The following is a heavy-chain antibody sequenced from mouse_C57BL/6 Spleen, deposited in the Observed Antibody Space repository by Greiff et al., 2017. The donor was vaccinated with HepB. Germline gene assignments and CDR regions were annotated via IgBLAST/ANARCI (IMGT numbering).Heavy chain of an antibody. J-gene: IGHJ4*01. CDR2: ISGGGGNT. V-gene: IGHV5-9*01. D-gene: IGHD1-1*01. CDR3: ARRDYYGKGAMDY. CDR1: GFTFSSYT. Sequence: EVQLVESGGGLVKPGGSLKLSCAASGFTFSSYTMSWVRQTPEQRLEWVATISGGGGNTYYPDSVKGRFTLSRDNAKNTLYLQMSSLRSEDTALYYCARRDYYGKGAMDYWGQGTSVTVSS.